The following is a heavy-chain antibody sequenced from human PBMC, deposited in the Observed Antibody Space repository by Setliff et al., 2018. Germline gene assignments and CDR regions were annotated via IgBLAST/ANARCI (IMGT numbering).Heavy chain of an antibody. D-gene: IGHD2-2*01. J-gene: IGHJ5*02. V-gene: IGHV3-48*03. Sequence: GGSLRLSCAASGFTFSSYEMNWVRQAPGKGLEWVSYISSSGSTIYYADSVKGRFTISRDNAKNSLYLQMNSLRAEDTAVYYCARLYQLLMSPHWFDPWGQGTLVTVSS. CDR2: ISSSGSTI. CDR3: ARLYQLLMSPHWFDP. CDR1: GFTFSSYE.